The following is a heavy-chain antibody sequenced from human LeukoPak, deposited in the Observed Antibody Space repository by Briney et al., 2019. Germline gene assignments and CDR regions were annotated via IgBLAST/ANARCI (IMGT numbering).Heavy chain of an antibody. CDR2: IYYSGST. J-gene: IGHJ6*03. Sequence: PSETLSLTCTVSGGPISSYYWSWIRQPPGKGLEWIGYIYYSGSTNYNPSLESRVTISVDTSKNQFSLKLSSVTAADTAVYYCARDSSSWAGHYYYMDVWGKGTTVTVSS. CDR3: ARDSSSWAGHYYYMDV. V-gene: IGHV4-59*01. D-gene: IGHD6-13*01. CDR1: GGPISSYY.